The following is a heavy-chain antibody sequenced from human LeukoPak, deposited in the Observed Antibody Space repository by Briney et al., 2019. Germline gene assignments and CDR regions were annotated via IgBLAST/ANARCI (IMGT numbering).Heavy chain of an antibody. J-gene: IGHJ4*02. CDR3: ARGGWYYDC. Sequence: PSETLSLTCTVSGGSISTYYWNWIRQPPGKGLEWIGYIYYGGSTKYNPSLKSRVTISVDTSKNQFSLKLSSVTAADTAVYYCARGGWYYDCWGQGTLVTVSS. CDR2: IYYGGST. D-gene: IGHD6-19*01. CDR1: GGSISTYY. V-gene: IGHV4-59*01.